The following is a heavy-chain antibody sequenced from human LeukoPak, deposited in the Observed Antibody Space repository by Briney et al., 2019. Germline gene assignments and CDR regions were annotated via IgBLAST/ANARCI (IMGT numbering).Heavy chain of an antibody. J-gene: IGHJ5*02. D-gene: IGHD4-17*01. Sequence: PSETLSLTCAVSGGSISSGGYSWSWIRQPPGKGLEWIGYIYYSGSTYYNPSLKSRVTISVDTSKNQFSLKLSSVTAADTAVYYCAQATVTPEYNNWFDPWGQGTLVTVSS. CDR2: IYYSGST. CDR1: GGSISSGGYS. CDR3: AQATVTPEYNNWFDP. V-gene: IGHV4-30-4*07.